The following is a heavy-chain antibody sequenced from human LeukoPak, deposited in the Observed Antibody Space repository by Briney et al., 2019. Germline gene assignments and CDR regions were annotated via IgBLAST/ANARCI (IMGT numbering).Heavy chain of an antibody. CDR3: ANPPTVTSFDS. V-gene: IGHV3-23*01. CDR2: ISGSGSSI. D-gene: IGHD4-11*01. CDR1: GFTFSSYD. Sequence: GGSLRLSCAAFGFTFSSYDMSWVRQAPGKVLEWVSSISGSGSSIYYADSVRGRFTISRDNSKNTLYLQMNSLRAEDTAVYYCANPPTVTSFDSWGQGTLVTVSS. J-gene: IGHJ4*02.